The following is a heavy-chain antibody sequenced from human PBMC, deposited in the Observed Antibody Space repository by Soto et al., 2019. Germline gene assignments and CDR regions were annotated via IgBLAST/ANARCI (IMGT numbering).Heavy chain of an antibody. CDR1: GGIFGSHG. J-gene: IGHJ3*01. Sequence: QVQLIQSEAEVKKPGSSVRVSCTASGGIFGSHGFSWVRQAPGQRLEWGGGFIPIFRTLTYTEKFQARVRIAEDETTNTVYLDLSSLTSEDTAVYYCVRDRRIYYSDPHDEFVASDYEVWGQGTMVSVSS. CDR2: FIPIFRTL. V-gene: IGHV1-69*01. D-gene: IGHD3-22*01. CDR3: VRDRRIYYSDPHDEFVASDYEV.